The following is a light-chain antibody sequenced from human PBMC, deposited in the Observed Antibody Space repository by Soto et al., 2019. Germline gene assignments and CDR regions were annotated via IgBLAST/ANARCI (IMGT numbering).Light chain of an antibody. CDR2: GAS. J-gene: IGKJ1*01. CDR3: QQYGSSPET. CDR1: QSVSSSY. V-gene: IGKV3-20*01. Sequence: MVWPESPGTLSFSPGERATLSCRASQSVSSSYLAWYQQRPGQAPRLLIYGASSRATGIPDRFSGSGSGTDFTLTISRLEPEDFAVYYCQQYGSSPETFGQGTKVDIK.